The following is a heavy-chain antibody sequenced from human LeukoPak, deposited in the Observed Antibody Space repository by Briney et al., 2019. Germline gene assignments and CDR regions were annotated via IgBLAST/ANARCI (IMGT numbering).Heavy chain of an antibody. D-gene: IGHD3-3*01. J-gene: IGHJ5*02. CDR1: GGSISSYY. Sequence: SETLSLTCTVSGGSISSYYWSWVRQPAGKGLEWIGRIYTSGSTNYNPSLKSRVTISADKSISTAYLQWSSLKASDTATYYCARATYYDFWSGYYPWGQGTLVTVSS. CDR3: ARATYYDFWSGYYP. CDR2: IYTSGST. V-gene: IGHV4-4*07.